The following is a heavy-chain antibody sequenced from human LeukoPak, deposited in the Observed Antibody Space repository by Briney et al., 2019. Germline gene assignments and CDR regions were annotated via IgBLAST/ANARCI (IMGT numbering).Heavy chain of an antibody. Sequence: QPGGSLRLSCAASGFTFSSYAMHWVRQAPGKGLEWVAVISYDGSNKYYADSMKGRFTISRDNSKNTLYLQMNSLRAEDTAVYYCASSRLLWFGELLAPLDYWGQGTLVTVSS. CDR1: GFTFSSYA. V-gene: IGHV3-30-3*01. J-gene: IGHJ4*02. CDR3: ASSRLLWFGELLAPLDY. CDR2: ISYDGSNK. D-gene: IGHD3-10*01.